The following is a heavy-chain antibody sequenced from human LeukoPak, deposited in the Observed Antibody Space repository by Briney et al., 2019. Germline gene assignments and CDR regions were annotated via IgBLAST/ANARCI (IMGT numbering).Heavy chain of an antibody. CDR3: ARVPRWYSSSTYYFDY. V-gene: IGHV4-59*01. CDR2: VDHTGST. D-gene: IGHD6-13*01. J-gene: IGHJ4*02. Sequence: SETLSLTCTVSDDSITMYYWTWVRQPPGKGLEWIGYVDHTGSTKFNPSLNGRVSISRDTSNNFFSLRLRSVTAADTAVYFCARVPRWYSSSTYYFDYWGQGTLVTVSS. CDR1: DDSITMYY.